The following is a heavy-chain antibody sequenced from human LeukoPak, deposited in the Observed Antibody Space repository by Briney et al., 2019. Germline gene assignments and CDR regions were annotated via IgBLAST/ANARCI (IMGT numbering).Heavy chain of an antibody. Sequence: GGSLRLSCAASGFSFSSYSMNWVRQAPGKGLEWVSSISTSSSYIYYADSVKGRFTISRDNAKNSLYLQMNSLRAEDTAVYYCAREVENTSGWYSHFDYWGQGTLVTVSS. CDR2: ISTSSSYI. CDR3: AREVENTSGWYSHFDY. CDR1: GFSFSSYS. J-gene: IGHJ4*02. V-gene: IGHV3-21*01. D-gene: IGHD6-19*01.